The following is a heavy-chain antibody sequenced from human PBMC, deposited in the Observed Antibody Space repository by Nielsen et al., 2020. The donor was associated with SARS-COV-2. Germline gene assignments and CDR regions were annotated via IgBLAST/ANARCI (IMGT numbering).Heavy chain of an antibody. CDR3: ARDSADSSGYDY. CDR2: IYYSGST. V-gene: IGHV4-59*01. CDR1: GGSISSYY. D-gene: IGHD3-22*01. Sequence: SETLSLTCTVYGGSISSYYWSWIRQPPGKGLEWIGYIYYSGSTNYNPSLKSRVTISVDTSKNQFSLKLSSVTAADTAVYYCARDSADSSGYDYWGQGTLVTVSS. J-gene: IGHJ4*02.